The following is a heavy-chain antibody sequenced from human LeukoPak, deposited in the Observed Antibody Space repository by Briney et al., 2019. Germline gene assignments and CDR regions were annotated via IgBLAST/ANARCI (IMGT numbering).Heavy chain of an antibody. V-gene: IGHV3-9*01. D-gene: IGHD2-2*01. J-gene: IGHJ4*02. CDR3: AKDQGGYCSRTSCYAFDY. CDR2: ISWNSGSI. CDR1: RFTFGDYA. Sequence: PGGSLRLSCAAYRFTFGDYAMHWVRQAPGKGLEWLSGISWNSGSIGYADSVKGRFTISRDNSKNTLYLQMNSLRAEDTAVYYCAKDQGGYCSRTSCYAFDYWGQGTLVTVSS.